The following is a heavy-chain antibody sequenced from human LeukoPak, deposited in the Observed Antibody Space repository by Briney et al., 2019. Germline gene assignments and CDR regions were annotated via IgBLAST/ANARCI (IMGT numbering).Heavy chain of an antibody. J-gene: IGHJ4*02. D-gene: IGHD3-10*01. CDR2: IYSGGST. Sequence: GGSLRLSCAASGFTVSSNYMGWVRQAPGKGLEWVSVIYSGGSTYYADSVKGRFTISRDNSKNTLYLQTNSLRAEDTAVYYCASSENDYWGQGTLVTVSS. CDR1: GFTVSSNY. V-gene: IGHV3-66*01. CDR3: ASSENDY.